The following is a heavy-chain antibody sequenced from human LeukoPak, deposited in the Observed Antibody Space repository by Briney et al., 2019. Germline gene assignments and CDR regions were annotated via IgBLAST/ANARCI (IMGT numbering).Heavy chain of an antibody. CDR3: ARTQGHLDL. CDR2: TYYRSRWCS. CDR1: GDSVSSTNAA. J-gene: IGHJ2*01. Sequence: SQTLSLTCAISGDSVSSTNAAWNWIRQSPSRGLEWLGRTYYRSRWCSEYARSVKGRITIDPDTSKNQFSLQLNSVTPEDAAVYYCARTQGHLDLWGRGTLVTVSS. V-gene: IGHV6-1*01.